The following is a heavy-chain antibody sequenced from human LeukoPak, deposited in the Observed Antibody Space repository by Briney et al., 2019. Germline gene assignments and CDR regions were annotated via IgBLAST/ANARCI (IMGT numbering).Heavy chain of an antibody. J-gene: IGHJ4*02. D-gene: IGHD2-2*01. V-gene: IGHV1-8*03. Sequence: GGSVKVSCKASGYTFTSYDINWVRQATGQGHEWMGWMNPNSGNTGYAQKFQGRVTITRNTSISTAYMELSSLRSEDTAVYYCARVEFHPDCSSTSCYSYYFDYWGQGTLVTVSS. CDR2: MNPNSGNT. CDR1: GYTFTSYD. CDR3: ARVEFHPDCSSTSCYSYYFDY.